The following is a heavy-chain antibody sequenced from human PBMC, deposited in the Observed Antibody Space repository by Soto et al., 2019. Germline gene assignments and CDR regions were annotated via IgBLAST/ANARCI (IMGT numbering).Heavy chain of an antibody. CDR2: IYHSGRT. V-gene: IGHV4-30-2*01. J-gene: IGHJ5*02. CDR1: GGSISSGGYS. Sequence: QLQLQESGSGLVKPSQTLSLTWAVSGGSISSGGYSWSCIRQPPGKGLEWIGYIYHSGRTYYNPSPKSRVTISVDRSKNQFSLQLSSVTAAYTAIYYCARVPGPWGQGTLVTVSS. CDR3: ARVPGP.